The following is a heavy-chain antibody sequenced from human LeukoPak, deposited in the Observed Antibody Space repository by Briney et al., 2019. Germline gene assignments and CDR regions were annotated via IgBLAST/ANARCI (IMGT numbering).Heavy chain of an antibody. J-gene: IGHJ4*02. CDR3: AKDPYYYDSSGYEYYFDY. CDR2: IRYEGSNK. V-gene: IGHV3-30*02. Sequence: GGSLRLSCAASGFTFSSYCMHWVRQAPGKGLEWVAFIRYEGSNKYYADSVKARFTISRDNSKNTLYLQMNSLRAEDTAVYYCAKDPYYYDSSGYEYYFDYWGQGTLVTVSS. D-gene: IGHD3-22*01. CDR1: GFTFSSYC.